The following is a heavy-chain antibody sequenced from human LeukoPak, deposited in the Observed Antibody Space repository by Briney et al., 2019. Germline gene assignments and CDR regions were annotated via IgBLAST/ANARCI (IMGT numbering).Heavy chain of an antibody. CDR1: GFTFSSYA. CDR2: ISSGSVTI. Sequence: PGGSLRLSCAASGFTFSSYAMHWVRQAPGKGLEWVSYISSGSVTIYYADSVKGRFTISRDNAKNSLYLQMNSLRAEDTAVYYCARDRVNWNDGVDYWGQGTLVTVSS. V-gene: IGHV3-48*01. CDR3: ARDRVNWNDGVDY. J-gene: IGHJ4*02. D-gene: IGHD1-20*01.